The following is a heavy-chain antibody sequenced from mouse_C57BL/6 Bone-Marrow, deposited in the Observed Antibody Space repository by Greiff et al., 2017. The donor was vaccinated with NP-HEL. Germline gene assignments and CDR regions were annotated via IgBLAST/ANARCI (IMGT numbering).Heavy chain of an antibody. J-gene: IGHJ3*01. Sequence: EVKLVESGGGLVQPGGSLKLSCAASGFTFSDYYMYWVRQTPEKRLEWVAYISNGGGSTYYPDTVKGRFTISRDNAKNTLYLQMSRLKSEDTAMYYCARRGSSYDWFAYWGQGTLVTVSA. CDR2: ISNGGGST. CDR1: GFTFSDYY. D-gene: IGHD1-1*01. CDR3: ARRGSSYDWFAY. V-gene: IGHV5-12*01.